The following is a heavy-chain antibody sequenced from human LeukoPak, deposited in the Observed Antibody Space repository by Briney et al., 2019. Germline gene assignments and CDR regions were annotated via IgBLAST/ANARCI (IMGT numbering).Heavy chain of an antibody. V-gene: IGHV3-30*18. CDR1: GFTFSSFG. CDR2: ISFDGIRE. J-gene: IGHJ3*02. D-gene: IGHD4-17*01. Sequence: PGRSMRLSCAASGFTFSSFGMHWVRQAPGKGLKWVALISFDGIREYYADSVRGRFTISRDNAKNSLYLQMNSLRAEDMALYYCAKGLSYGDYPNAFDIWGQGTMVTVSS. CDR3: AKGLSYGDYPNAFDI.